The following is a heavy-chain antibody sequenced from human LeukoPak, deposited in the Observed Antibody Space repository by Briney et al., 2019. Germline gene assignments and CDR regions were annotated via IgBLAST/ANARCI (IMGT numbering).Heavy chain of an antibody. J-gene: IGHJ6*03. CDR3: ARGSDYDILTGPPGDYYYYYMDV. D-gene: IGHD3-9*01. CDR2: IYYSGST. V-gene: IGHV4-59*01. Sequence: SETLSLTCTVSGGSISSYYWSWIRQPPGKGLEWIGYIYYSGSTNYNPSLKSRVTISVDTSKNQFSLKLSSVTAADTAVYYCARGSDYDILTGPPGDYYYYYMDVWGKGTTVTISS. CDR1: GGSISSYY.